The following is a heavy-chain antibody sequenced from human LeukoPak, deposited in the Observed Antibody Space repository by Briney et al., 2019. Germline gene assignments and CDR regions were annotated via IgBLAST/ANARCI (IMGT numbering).Heavy chain of an antibody. CDR2: ITGNGGST. V-gene: IGHV3-64*02. CDR3: GRGPRPNWNYGSAVDH. J-gene: IGHJ5*02. D-gene: IGHD1-7*01. Sequence: GGSLRLSCAASGFTFSTYSMRWVRQAPGKGLEYVSAITGNGGSTFYADSVKGRFTISRDNSKKTMFLELAKVRPDDAAVYFCGRGPRPNWNYGSAVDHWGQGALVTVSS. CDR1: GFTFSTYS.